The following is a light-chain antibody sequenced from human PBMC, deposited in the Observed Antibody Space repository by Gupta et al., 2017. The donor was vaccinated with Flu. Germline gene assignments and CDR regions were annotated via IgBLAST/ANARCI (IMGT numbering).Light chain of an antibody. V-gene: IGLV2-14*01. CDR1: STDIGSDNY. CDR2: GIT. J-gene: IGLJ2*01. CDR3: SSCTSSTTVV. Sequence: QSALTQPASVSGSPGQSITIFCTGTSTDIGSDNYVSWYQHHPGKAPKPLIYGITNRPSGVSNRFSGSKSGDTASLTISGLQAEDEADYYCSSCTSSTTVVFGGGTKLTVL.